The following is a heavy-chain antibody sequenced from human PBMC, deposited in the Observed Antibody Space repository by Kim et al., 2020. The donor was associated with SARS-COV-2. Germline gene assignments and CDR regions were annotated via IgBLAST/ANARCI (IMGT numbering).Heavy chain of an antibody. CDR1: GYTFIGYA. V-gene: IGHV1-3*01. D-gene: IGHD5-12*01. Sequence: ASVKVSCKASGYTFIGYAMHWVRQAPGQRLEWMGWINGGSGNTKYSQNFQGRVTITRDTSATTTYMELSSLRSEDTAVYYCARDPYGYTRYFDLWGRGTL. CDR3: ARDPYGYTRYFDL. J-gene: IGHJ2*01. CDR2: INGGSGNT.